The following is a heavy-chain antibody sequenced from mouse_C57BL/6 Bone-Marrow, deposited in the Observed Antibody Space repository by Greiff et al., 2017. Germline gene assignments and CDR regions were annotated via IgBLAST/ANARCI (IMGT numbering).Heavy chain of an antibody. D-gene: IGHD1-1*01. CDR1: GYTFTDYY. V-gene: IGHV1-19*01. CDR2: INPYNGGT. CDR3: APLPYGSSSYWYFDV. Sequence: EVQLQQSGPVLVKPGASVKMSCKASGYTFTDYYMNWVKQSHGKSLEWIGVINPYNGGTSYNQKFKGKATLTVDQSSSTAYMELNSLTSEDSAAXYCAPLPYGSSSYWYFDVWGTGTTVTVSS. J-gene: IGHJ1*03.